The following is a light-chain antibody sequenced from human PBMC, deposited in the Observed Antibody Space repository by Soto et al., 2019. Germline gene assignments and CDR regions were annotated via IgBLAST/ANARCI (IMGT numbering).Light chain of an antibody. J-gene: IGKJ1*01. CDR1: QTVLYSSNNKNF. Sequence: DSVMTQSPDSLAVSLGERATISCKSSQTVLYSSNNKNFLAWYQEKPGQAPRLLIYGASTRATGIPARFSGSGSGTEFTLTISSLQSEDFAFYYCQQCNNWPRTFGQGTKVDIK. CDR2: GAS. CDR3: QQCNNWPRT. V-gene: IGKV4-1*01.